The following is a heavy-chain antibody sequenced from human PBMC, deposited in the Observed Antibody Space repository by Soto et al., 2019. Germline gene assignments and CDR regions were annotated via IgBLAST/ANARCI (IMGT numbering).Heavy chain of an antibody. CDR2: IRSKGNSYAT. D-gene: IGHD6-13*01. Sequence: EVQLVESGGGLVQPGGSLKLSCAASGFTVSGSTMHWVRQASGKGLEWVGRIRSKGNSYATTYAASVKGRFTISRDDSKNTAYLQMNSLKTEDTAVYYCSRHGGVSGQLILYYWGQGTLVTASS. V-gene: IGHV3-73*02. J-gene: IGHJ4*02. CDR1: GFTVSGST. CDR3: SRHGGVSGQLILYY.